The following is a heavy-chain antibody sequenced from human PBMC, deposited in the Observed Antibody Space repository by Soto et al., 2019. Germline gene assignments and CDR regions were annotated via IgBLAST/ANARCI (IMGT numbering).Heavy chain of an antibody. CDR3: AKGVEPTVPAFDI. J-gene: IGHJ3*02. V-gene: IGHV3-23*01. Sequence: GGSLRLSCAASGFTFSSYAMSWVRQAPGKGLEWVSAISGSGGSTYYADSVKGRFTISRENSKNTLYLQVNSLRAEDTAVYYCAKGVEPTVPAFDIWGQGTMVTVSS. CDR2: ISGSGGST. D-gene: IGHD4-17*01. CDR1: GFTFSSYA.